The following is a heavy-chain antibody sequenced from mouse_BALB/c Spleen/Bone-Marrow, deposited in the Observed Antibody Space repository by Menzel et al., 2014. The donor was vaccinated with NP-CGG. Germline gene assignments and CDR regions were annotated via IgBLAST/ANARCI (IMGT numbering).Heavy chain of an antibody. CDR2: ISTYSGNT. Sequence: QVHVKQSGPEVVRPGVSVKLSCKGSGYTFTAYAMHWVKQSHAESLEWIGLISTYSGNTHYNQDFKGKATMTVDKSSSTAYMELARLTSEDSAIYYCARNFYGSSYFDYWGPGTTLTVSS. CDR3: ARNFYGSSYFDY. D-gene: IGHD1-1*01. CDR1: GYTFTAYA. V-gene: IGHV1-67*01. J-gene: IGHJ2*01.